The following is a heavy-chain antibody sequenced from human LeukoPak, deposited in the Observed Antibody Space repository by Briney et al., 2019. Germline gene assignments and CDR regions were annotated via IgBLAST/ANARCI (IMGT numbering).Heavy chain of an antibody. J-gene: IGHJ3*02. V-gene: IGHV4-59*08. D-gene: IGHD2-15*01. CDR3: ARYCSGGSCDDGFDI. CDR1: GGSISRYY. CDR2: IYYSGST. Sequence: SETLSLTCTVSGGSISRYYWSWIRQPPGKGLEWIGYIYYSGSTNYNPSLKSRVTMPVDTSKNQFSLKLTSVTAADTAIYYCARYCSGGSCDDGFDIWGQGTMVTVSS.